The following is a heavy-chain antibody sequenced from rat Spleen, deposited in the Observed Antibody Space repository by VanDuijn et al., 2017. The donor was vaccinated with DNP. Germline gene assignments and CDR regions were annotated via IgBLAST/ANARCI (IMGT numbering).Heavy chain of an antibody. Sequence: EVQLVETGGGLVQPGRSLKLSCVASGFTFSSYWMYWIRQAPGKGLEWVASINTDGGSTYYPDSVKGRFTISSDNAENTVYLQMNSLRSEDTATYYCARFNYGSGWYFDFWGPGTMVTVSS. CDR2: INTDGGST. D-gene: IGHD1-3*01. V-gene: IGHV5-58*01. CDR3: ARFNYGSGWYFDF. CDR1: GFTFSSYW. J-gene: IGHJ1*01.